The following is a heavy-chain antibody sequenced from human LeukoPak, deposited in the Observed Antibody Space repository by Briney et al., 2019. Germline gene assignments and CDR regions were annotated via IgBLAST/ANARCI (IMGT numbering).Heavy chain of an antibody. Sequence: ASVKVSCKASGGTFSSYAISWVRQAPGQGLEWMGRINPNSGGTNHAQKFQGRVTMTRDTTISTAYMEMSRLTSDDTAVYYCAREAQERRGMDVWGQGTTVTVSS. V-gene: IGHV1-2*06. CDR2: INPNSGGT. CDR1: GGTFSSYA. CDR3: AREAQERRGMDV. J-gene: IGHJ6*02.